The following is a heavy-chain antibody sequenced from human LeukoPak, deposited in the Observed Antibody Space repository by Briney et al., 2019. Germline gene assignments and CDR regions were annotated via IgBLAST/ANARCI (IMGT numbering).Heavy chain of an antibody. J-gene: IGHJ3*02. CDR1: GFTFSSYE. D-gene: IGHD1-26*01. CDR2: IASSGGTI. V-gene: IGHV3-48*03. CDR3: ARAYSGSYRDAFDI. Sequence: GGSLRLSCAASGFTFSSYEMNWVRQAPGKGLEWVSYIASSGGTIYYADSVKGRFTISRDNSKNTLYLQMNSLRAEDTAVYYCARAYSGSYRDAFDIWGQGTMVTVSS.